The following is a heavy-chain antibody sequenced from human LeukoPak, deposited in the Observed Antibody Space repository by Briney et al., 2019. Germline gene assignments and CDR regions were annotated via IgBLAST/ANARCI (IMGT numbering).Heavy chain of an antibody. D-gene: IGHD1-26*01. J-gene: IGHJ4*02. CDR1: GYSLSRGYS. CDR3: ARRFSGGSYYFDY. Sequence: SETLSLTCALSGYSLSRGYSWGWIRQPPGRGLEWIGSIYHSGSPYYNPPLKSRVTIPVDTSKNQFSLKLSSVTAADTAVYYCARRFSGGSYYFDYWGQGTLDTVSA. CDR2: IYHSGSP. V-gene: IGHV4-38-2*01.